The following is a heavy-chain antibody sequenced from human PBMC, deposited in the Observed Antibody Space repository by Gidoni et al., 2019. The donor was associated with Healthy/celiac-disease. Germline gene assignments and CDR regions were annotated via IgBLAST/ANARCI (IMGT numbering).Heavy chain of an antibody. CDR1: GGSISSYY. Sequence: QVQLQESGPGLVKPSETLSLTCTVSGGSISSYYWSWIRQPPGKGLEWIGYIYYSGSTNYNPSLKSRVTISVDTSKNQFSLKLSSVTAADTAVYYCASSYSSGWYKAVTFDYWGQGTLVTVSS. CDR2: IYYSGST. CDR3: ASSYSSGWYKAVTFDY. V-gene: IGHV4-59*01. D-gene: IGHD6-19*01. J-gene: IGHJ4*02.